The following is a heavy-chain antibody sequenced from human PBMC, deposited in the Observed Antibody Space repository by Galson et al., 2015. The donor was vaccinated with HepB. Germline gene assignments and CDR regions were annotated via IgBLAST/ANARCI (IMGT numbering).Heavy chain of an antibody. V-gene: IGHV3-30-3*01. CDR3: AREEGKLRGGMDV. CDR2: ISYDGSNK. CDR1: GFTFSSYA. Sequence: SLRLSCAASGFTFSSYAMHWVRQAPGKGLEWVAVISYDGSNKYYADSVKGRFTISRDNSKNTLYLQMNSLRAEDTAVYYCAREEGKLRGGMDVWGQGTTVTVSS. D-gene: IGHD2-15*01. J-gene: IGHJ6*02.